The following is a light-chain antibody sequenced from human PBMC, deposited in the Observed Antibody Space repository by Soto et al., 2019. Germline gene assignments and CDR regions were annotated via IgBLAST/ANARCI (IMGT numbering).Light chain of an antibody. V-gene: IGKV3-11*01. CDR2: GAS. Sequence: EIVFTQSPANLSLSPGDRSTLSCRASQSVSSYLAWYQQKPGQAPRLLISGASSRATGIPDRCSGRGSATDCTLTISRLEPEDFAVYYCQQRSNWPLTVGGGTKVDIK. J-gene: IGKJ4*01. CDR1: QSVSSY. CDR3: QQRSNWPLT.